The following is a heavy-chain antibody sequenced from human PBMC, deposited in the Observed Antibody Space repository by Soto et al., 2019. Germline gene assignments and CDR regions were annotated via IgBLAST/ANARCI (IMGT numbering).Heavy chain of an antibody. J-gene: IGHJ4*02. CDR1: GFGFSNFG. CDR2: ISFDGSLQ. V-gene: IGHV3-30*03. D-gene: IGHD2-2*01. CDR3: MAHFGGEVAMPAADVTY. Sequence: QVQLVESGGGVVQPGRSLRLSCAASGFGFSNFGMHWVRQAPGKGLEWVAVISFDGSLQKYGDSVKGRFTISRDNSKNRLLLEMNSLRAEDTAVCAKMAHFGGEVAMPAADVTYWGQGTLVIVSS.